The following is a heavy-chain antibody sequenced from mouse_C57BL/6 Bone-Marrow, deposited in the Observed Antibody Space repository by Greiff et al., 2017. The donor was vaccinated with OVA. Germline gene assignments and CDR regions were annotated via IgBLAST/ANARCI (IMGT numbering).Heavy chain of an antibody. CDR3: ARHEDGYYASYFDY. CDR1: GYAFSSSW. CDR2: IYPGDGDT. V-gene: IGHV1-82*01. Sequence: VKLVESGPELVKPGASVKISCKASGYAFSSSWMNWVKQRPGKGLAWIGRIYPGDGDTNYNGKFKGKATLTADKSSSTAYMQLSSLTSEDSAVYFCARHEDGYYASYFDYWGQGTTLTVSS. D-gene: IGHD2-3*01. J-gene: IGHJ2*01.